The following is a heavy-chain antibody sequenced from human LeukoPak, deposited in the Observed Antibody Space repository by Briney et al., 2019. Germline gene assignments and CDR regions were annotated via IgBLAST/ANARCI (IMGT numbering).Heavy chain of an antibody. Sequence: SETLSLTCAVSAYPISSGHYWGWIRQPPGKGLEWIGGMYHSGSTYFNPSLKSRVTISVDTPKNQSSLTLSSVTAADTAVYFCARVSGSGTALDAFDIWGQGTMVIVSS. V-gene: IGHV4-38-2*01. J-gene: IGHJ3*02. D-gene: IGHD1-1*01. CDR3: ARVSGSGTALDAFDI. CDR1: AYPISSGHY. CDR2: MYHSGST.